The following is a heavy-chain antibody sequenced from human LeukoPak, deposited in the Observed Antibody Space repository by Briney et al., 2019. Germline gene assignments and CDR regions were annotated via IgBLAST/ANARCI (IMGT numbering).Heavy chain of an antibody. CDR1: GFPFSSYW. J-gene: IGHJ4*02. V-gene: IGHV3-7*01. Sequence: GGSLRLSCAASGFPFSSYWISWVRQAPGKGLEWVANIKQDGSEKYYVDSVKGRFTISRDNAKNSLYLQMNSLRAEDMAVYYCARDSFDVYYYDSSGYHPGVYWGQGTLVTVPS. CDR3: ARDSFDVYYYDSSGYHPGVY. D-gene: IGHD3-22*01. CDR2: IKQDGSEK.